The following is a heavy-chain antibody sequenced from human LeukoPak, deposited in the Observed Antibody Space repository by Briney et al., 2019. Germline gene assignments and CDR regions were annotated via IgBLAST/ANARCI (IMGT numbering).Heavy chain of an antibody. Sequence: SGTLSLTCAVSGGYISSSNWWSWVRQAPGKGLEWIGEIFHSGSTKYNRSLKSRVTISVDKSKNQFSLKLSSVTAADTAVYYCARGEGYSSTWYQPHFDYWGQGILVTVSS. J-gene: IGHJ4*02. CDR1: GGYISSSNW. CDR3: ARGEGYSSTWYQPHFDY. D-gene: IGHD6-13*01. CDR2: IFHSGST. V-gene: IGHV4-4*02.